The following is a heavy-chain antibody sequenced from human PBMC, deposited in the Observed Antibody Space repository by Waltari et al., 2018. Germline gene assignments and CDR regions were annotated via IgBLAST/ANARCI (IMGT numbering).Heavy chain of an antibody. D-gene: IGHD4-17*01. V-gene: IGHV3-21*01. CDR1: GFTFSRYS. Sequence: EVQLVESGGGLVKPGGSLRLSCAASGFTFSRYSMNWVRQAPGKGLEWVSSISSSSSYIYYADSVKGRFTISRDNAKNSLYLQMSSLRAEDTAVYYCARARRATVVSRSFDYWGQGTLVTVSS. CDR3: ARARRATVVSRSFDY. CDR2: ISSSSSYI. J-gene: IGHJ4*02.